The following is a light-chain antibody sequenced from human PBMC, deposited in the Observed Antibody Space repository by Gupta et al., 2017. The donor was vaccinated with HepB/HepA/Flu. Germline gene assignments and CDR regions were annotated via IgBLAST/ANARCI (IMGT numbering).Light chain of an antibody. J-gene: IGKJ3*01. V-gene: IGKV1-39*01. CDR3: QQSYTTLS. CDR1: QTISNY. CDR2: AAS. Sequence: DNQMSRPPSSLSASIGDRVTITCRASQTISNYLNWYQQKPGKAQILLSYAASSLHSGVPSRFSGSGSGTVFTLTIRRLEPEDFATYYCQQSYTTLSFGPGTKVDIK.